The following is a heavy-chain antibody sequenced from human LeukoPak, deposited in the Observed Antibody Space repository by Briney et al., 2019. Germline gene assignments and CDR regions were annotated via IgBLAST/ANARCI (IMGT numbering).Heavy chain of an antibody. V-gene: IGHV4-59*11. D-gene: IGHD2-2*01. Sequence: SETLSLTCTVSGGSISSHYWSWIRQPPGKGLEWIGYFHYTGSTNNNPSLKSRVTMSLDTSKNQFSLKLSSVTAADTAVYYCARGPLGIVVVPAADDAFDIWGQGTMATVSS. CDR2: FHYTGST. CDR3: ARGPLGIVVVPAADDAFDI. J-gene: IGHJ3*02. CDR1: GGSISSHY.